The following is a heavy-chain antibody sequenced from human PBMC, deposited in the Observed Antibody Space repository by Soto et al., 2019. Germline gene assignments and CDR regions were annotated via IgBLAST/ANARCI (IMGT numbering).Heavy chain of an antibody. J-gene: IGHJ4*02. V-gene: IGHV3-23*01. CDR3: ASRYCSGGSCYPDFDY. Sequence: GGSLRLSCAASGFTFSSYAMCWVRQAPGKGLEWVSAISGSGGSTYYADSVKGRFTISRDNSKNTLYLQMNSLRAEDTAVYYCASRYCSGGSCYPDFDYWGQGTLVTVSS. CDR2: ISGSGGST. CDR1: GFTFSSYA. D-gene: IGHD2-15*01.